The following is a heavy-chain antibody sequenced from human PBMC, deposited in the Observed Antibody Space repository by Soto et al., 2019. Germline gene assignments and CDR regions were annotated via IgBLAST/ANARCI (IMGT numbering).Heavy chain of an antibody. CDR1: GFTSSSYS. CDR2: ISSSSSYI. CDR3: AREVDTAMAYYYYGMDV. J-gene: IGHJ6*02. V-gene: IGHV3-21*01. D-gene: IGHD5-18*01. Sequence: GGSLRLSCAASGFTSSSYSMNWVRQAPGKGLEWVSSISSSSSYIYYADSVKGRFTISRDNAKNSLYLQMNSLRAEDTAVYYCAREVDTAMAYYYYGMDVWGQGTTVTVSS.